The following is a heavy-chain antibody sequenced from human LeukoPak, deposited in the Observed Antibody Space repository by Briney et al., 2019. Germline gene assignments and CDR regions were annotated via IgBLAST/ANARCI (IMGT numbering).Heavy chain of an antibody. CDR2: IYYSGST. D-gene: IGHD3-3*01. V-gene: IGHV4-39*01. CDR1: GGSISSSSYY. CDR3: ARQRSSDITIFGVVIN. J-gene: IGHJ4*02. Sequence: PSETLSLTCTVSGGSISSSSYYWGWIRQPPGKGLEWIGSIYYSGSTYYNSSLKSRVTISVDTSKNQFSLKLSSVTAADTAVYYCARQRSSDITIFGVVINWGQGTLVTVSS.